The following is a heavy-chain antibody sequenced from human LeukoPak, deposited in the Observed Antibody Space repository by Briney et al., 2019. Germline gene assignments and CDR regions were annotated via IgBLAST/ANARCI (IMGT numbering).Heavy chain of an antibody. V-gene: IGHV3-20*04. Sequence: GGSLRLSCAASGFRFEDFGMSWVRQTPGKGLEWVSGIDWSGAGTGYADSVEGRFTISRDNAKNSLYMQANSLRVDDTALYYCARVVKWGSLNYFDYWGQGTLVTVSS. J-gene: IGHJ4*02. CDR3: ARVVKWGSLNYFDY. D-gene: IGHD3-16*01. CDR2: IDWSGAGT. CDR1: GFRFEDFG.